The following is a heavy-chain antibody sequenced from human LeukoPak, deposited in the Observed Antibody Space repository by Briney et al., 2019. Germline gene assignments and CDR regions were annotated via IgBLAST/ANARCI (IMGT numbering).Heavy chain of an antibody. D-gene: IGHD3-16*01. J-gene: IGHJ4*02. V-gene: IGHV3-9*03. Sequence: PGRSLRLSCAASGFTFDDYGMHWVRHAPGGGVEGVSGINWNSGTKAYADSAKGRFTISRDNAKNSLYLQMNSLRAEDMGLYYCARTNGRHWGTHFDHWGQGTLVTVSS. CDR2: INWNSGTK. CDR3: ARTNGRHWGTHFDH. CDR1: GFTFDDYG.